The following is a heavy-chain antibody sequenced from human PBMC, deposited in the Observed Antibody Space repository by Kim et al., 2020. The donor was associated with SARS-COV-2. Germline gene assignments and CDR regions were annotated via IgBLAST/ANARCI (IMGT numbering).Heavy chain of an antibody. CDR3: ARDQGPHYDILTGYYNTGAPDY. CDR1: GYTFTSYG. V-gene: IGHV1-18*01. CDR2: ISAYNGNT. J-gene: IGHJ4*02. D-gene: IGHD3-9*01. Sequence: ASVKVSCKASGYTFTSYGISWVRQAPGQGLEWMGWISAYNGNTNYAQKLQGRVTMTTDTSTSTAYMELRSLRSDDTAVYYCARDQGPHYDILTGYYNTGAPDYWGQGTLVTVSS.